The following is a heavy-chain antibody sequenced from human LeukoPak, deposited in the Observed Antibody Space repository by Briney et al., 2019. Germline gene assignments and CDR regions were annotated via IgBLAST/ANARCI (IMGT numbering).Heavy chain of an antibody. Sequence: SETLSLTCTVSGGSISTSYYYWGWIRQPPGKGLEWIGNIHNSGSTYYNPSLKSRVTISVDTSKNQFSLKLSSVTAADTAVYYCARDHPSGYSYGRSVGGFDPWGQGTLVTVSS. CDR2: IHNSGST. D-gene: IGHD5-18*01. CDR3: ARDHPSGYSYGRSVGGFDP. V-gene: IGHV4-39*07. J-gene: IGHJ5*02. CDR1: GGSISTSYYY.